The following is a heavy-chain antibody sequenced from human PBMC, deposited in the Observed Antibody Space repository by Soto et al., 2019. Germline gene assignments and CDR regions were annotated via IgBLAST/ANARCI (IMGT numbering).Heavy chain of an antibody. D-gene: IGHD5-12*01. Sequence: PSETLSLTCDVSRYSINNNNWWSWVRQPPGGGLEWIGELHHGGSTNYNPSLESRATFSVDISKNQFFLKLPSVTAADTAVYYCTKNSAYALDYWGQGTLVTVS. V-gene: IGHV4-4*02. CDR3: TKNSAYALDY. CDR2: LHHGGST. CDR1: RYSINNNNW. J-gene: IGHJ4*02.